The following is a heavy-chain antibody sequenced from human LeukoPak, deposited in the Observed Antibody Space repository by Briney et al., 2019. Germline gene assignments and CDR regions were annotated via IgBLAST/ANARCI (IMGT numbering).Heavy chain of an antibody. J-gene: IGHJ3*02. Sequence: SETLSLTCTVSGGSIISYYWSWIRQPPGKGLEWIGYIYYSGSTNYNPSLKSRVTISVDTSKNQFSLKLSSVTAADTAVYYCARGAARDAFDIWGQGTMVTVSS. D-gene: IGHD6-13*01. CDR1: GGSIISYY. CDR3: ARGAARDAFDI. V-gene: IGHV4-59*01. CDR2: IYYSGST.